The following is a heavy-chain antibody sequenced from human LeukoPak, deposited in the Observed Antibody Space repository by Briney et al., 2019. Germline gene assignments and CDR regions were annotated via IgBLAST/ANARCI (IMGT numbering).Heavy chain of an antibody. D-gene: IGHD2-2*01. Sequence: GGSLRLSCAASGFTFSSYAMTWVRQAPGKELEWVSAVSGSGDTTYYADSVQGRFSISRDNSKDTLYVQMNSLSPEDTAIYYCAKGPVVPVATYFFDYWGPGTLVIVSS. J-gene: IGHJ4*02. CDR1: GFTFSSYA. V-gene: IGHV3-23*01. CDR3: AKGPVVPVATYFFDY. CDR2: VSGSGDTT.